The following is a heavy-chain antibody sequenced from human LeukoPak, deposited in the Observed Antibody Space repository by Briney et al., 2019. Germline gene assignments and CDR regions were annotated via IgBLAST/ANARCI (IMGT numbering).Heavy chain of an antibody. Sequence: GGSLRLSCAASGFTFSSYAMSWVRQAPGKGLEWVSGISWNSGSIGYADSVKGRFTISRDNAKNSLYLQMNSLRAEDTALYYCAKVLFGSGSYYNGLGLDYWGQGTLVTVSS. CDR3: AKVLFGSGSYYNGLGLDY. CDR2: ISWNSGSI. V-gene: IGHV3-9*01. D-gene: IGHD3-10*01. J-gene: IGHJ4*02. CDR1: GFTFSSYA.